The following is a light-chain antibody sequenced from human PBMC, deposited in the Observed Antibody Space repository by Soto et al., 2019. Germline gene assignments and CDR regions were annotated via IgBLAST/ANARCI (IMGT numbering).Light chain of an antibody. CDR3: QQLRTYPYT. Sequence: DIHLTQSPSFLSASVGDRVTVTCRASQDISTYLAWFQQKPGKAPQLLVYPASTLQGGVPSRFSGRGSGTEFSLTISSXQPEDFATYHCQQLRTYPYTFGQGTKVDIK. V-gene: IGKV1-9*01. CDR1: QDISTY. J-gene: IGKJ2*01. CDR2: PAS.